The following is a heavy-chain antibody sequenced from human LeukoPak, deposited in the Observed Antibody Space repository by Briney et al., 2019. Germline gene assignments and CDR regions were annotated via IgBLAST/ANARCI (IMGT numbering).Heavy chain of an antibody. CDR2: IRSKTYGGTS. J-gene: IGHJ4*02. CDR1: GFTFTNYG. D-gene: IGHD5-12*01. CDR3: SRQIRATTDYFDY. Sequence: PGGSLRLSCAASGFTFTNYGMNWVRQAPGKGLEWVGFIRSKTYGGTSVYAASVKGRFTVSRDDSKNIAYLQMNSLKTEDTAVYYCSRQIRATTDYFDYWGQGTLVTVSS. V-gene: IGHV3-49*04.